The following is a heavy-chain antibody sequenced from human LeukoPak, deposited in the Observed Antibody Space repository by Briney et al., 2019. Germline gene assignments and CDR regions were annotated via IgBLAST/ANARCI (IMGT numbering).Heavy chain of an antibody. V-gene: IGHV1-69*13. J-gene: IGHJ6*04. CDR3: ARDPHFDWLVPSYYYYGMDV. CDR1: GGTFSSYA. Sequence: GASVKVSRKAPGGTFSSYAISWVRQAPGQGLEWMGGIIPIFGTANYAQKFQGRVTITADESTSTAYMELSSLRSEDTAVYYCARDPHFDWLVPSYYYYGMDVWGKGTTVTVSS. CDR2: IIPIFGTA. D-gene: IGHD3-9*01.